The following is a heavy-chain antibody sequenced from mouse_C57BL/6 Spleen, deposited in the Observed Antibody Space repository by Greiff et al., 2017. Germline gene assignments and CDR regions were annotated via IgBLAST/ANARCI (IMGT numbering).Heavy chain of an antibody. CDR2: INPSSGYT. CDR3: ARKSLTGYFDY. CDR1: GYTFTSYT. V-gene: IGHV1-4*01. J-gene: IGHJ2*01. Sequence: VKLMESGAELARPGASVKMSCKASGYTFTSYTMHWVKQRPGQGLEWIGYINPSSGYTKYNQKFKDKATLTADKSSSTAYMQLSSLTSEDSAVYYCARKSLTGYFDYWGQGTALTVSS. D-gene: IGHD4-1*01.